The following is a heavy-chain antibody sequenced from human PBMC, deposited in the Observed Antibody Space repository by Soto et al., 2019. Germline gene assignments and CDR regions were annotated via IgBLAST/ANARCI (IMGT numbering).Heavy chain of an antibody. CDR3: ASRVAPAVFGVVIDAFDI. CDR1: GFTFSSYE. V-gene: IGHV3-48*03. J-gene: IGHJ3*02. D-gene: IGHD3-3*01. CDR2: ISSSGSTI. Sequence: GGSLRLSCAASGFTFSSYEMNWVRQAPGKGLEWVSYISSSGSTIYYADSVKGRFTISRDNAKNSLYLQMNSLRAEDTVVYSCASRVAPAVFGVVIDAFDIWGQGTMVTVSS.